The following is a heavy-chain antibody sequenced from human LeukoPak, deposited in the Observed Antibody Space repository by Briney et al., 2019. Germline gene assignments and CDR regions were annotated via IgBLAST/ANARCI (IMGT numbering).Heavy chain of an antibody. Sequence: SETLSLTCTVSGGYISSGSYYWSWIRQPAGKGLEWIGRIYTSGSTNYNPSLKSRVTISVDTSNNQCSLKLSSVTSADTAVYYCARSRVVVVPAAIQKNYYYYYTDVWGKGTTVTISS. D-gene: IGHD2-2*01. CDR1: GGYISSGSYY. J-gene: IGHJ6*03. CDR2: IYTSGST. CDR3: ARSRVVVVPAAIQKNYYYYYTDV. V-gene: IGHV4-61*02.